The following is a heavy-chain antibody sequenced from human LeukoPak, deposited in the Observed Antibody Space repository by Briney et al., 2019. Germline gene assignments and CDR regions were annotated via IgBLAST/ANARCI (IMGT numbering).Heavy chain of an antibody. CDR1: GLTFSSSW. V-gene: IGHV3-7*01. D-gene: IGHD2/OR15-2a*01. CDR3: ARDLAFSRLDC. J-gene: IGHJ4*02. Sequence: GGSLRLSCAVSGLTFSSSWMDWVRQAPGKGLEWVASINPDGIKRYSADSVKGRFTISRDNARNSLYLQMDSLRVEDTAFYYCARDLAFSRLDCWGQGVLVTVSS. CDR2: INPDGIKR.